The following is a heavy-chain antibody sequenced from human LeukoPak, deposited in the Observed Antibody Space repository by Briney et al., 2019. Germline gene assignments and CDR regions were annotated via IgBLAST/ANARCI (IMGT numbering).Heavy chain of an antibody. J-gene: IGHJ4*02. V-gene: IGHV3-11*04. Sequence: LSLTCTVSGGSISGNYWSWIRQSPGKGLEWVSYISSSGSTIYYADSVKGRFTISRDNAKNSLYLQMNSLRAEDTAVYYCARGYYDSSGYYDYWGQGTLVTVSS. CDR2: ISSSGSTI. D-gene: IGHD3-22*01. CDR3: ARGYYDSSGYYDY. CDR1: GGSISGNY.